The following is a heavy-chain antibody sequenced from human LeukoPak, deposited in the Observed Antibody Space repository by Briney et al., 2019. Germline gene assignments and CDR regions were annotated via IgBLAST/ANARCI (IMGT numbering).Heavy chain of an antibody. J-gene: IGHJ4*02. CDR2: IYYSGST. Sequence: SETLSLTCTVSGGSISSYYWSWIRQPPGKGLEWIGYIYYSGSTNYNPSLKSRVTISVDTSKNQFSLKLSSVTAADTAVYYCARDLAVAGTLYWGQGTLVTVSS. V-gene: IGHV4-59*12. CDR3: ARDLAVAGTLY. D-gene: IGHD6-19*01. CDR1: GGSISSYY.